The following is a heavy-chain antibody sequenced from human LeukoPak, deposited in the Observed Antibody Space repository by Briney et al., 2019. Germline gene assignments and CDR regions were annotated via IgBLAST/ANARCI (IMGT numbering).Heavy chain of an antibody. Sequence: GGSLRLSCAASGFTFSSYSMNWVRQAPGKGLEWVSSISSSSSYIYCADSVKGRFTISRDNAKNSLYLQMNSLRAEDTAVYYCARDPGFGELPSRHYYYYMDVWGKGTTVTISS. V-gene: IGHV3-21*01. J-gene: IGHJ6*03. D-gene: IGHD3-10*01. CDR3: ARDPGFGELPSRHYYYYMDV. CDR2: ISSSSSYI. CDR1: GFTFSSYS.